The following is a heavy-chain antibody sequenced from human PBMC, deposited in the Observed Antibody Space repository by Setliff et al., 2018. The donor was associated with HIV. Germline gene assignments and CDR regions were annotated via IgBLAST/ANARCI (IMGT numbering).Heavy chain of an antibody. CDR2: INPNSGGT. CDR3: ARGLLGLLPPENY. D-gene: IGHD3-22*01. V-gene: IGHV1-2*06. J-gene: IGHJ4*02. CDR1: GYAFTDYY. Sequence: ASVKVSCKASGYAFTDYYIHWVRQAPGQGLEWMGRINPNSGGTYYGQKFQGRVTMTRDTSISTAYMELSRLRSDDTAVYYCARGLLGLLPPENYWGQGTLVTVSS.